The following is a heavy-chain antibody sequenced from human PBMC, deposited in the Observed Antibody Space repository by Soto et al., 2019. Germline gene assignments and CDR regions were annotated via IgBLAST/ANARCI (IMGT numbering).Heavy chain of an antibody. D-gene: IGHD2-21*02. Sequence: QVQLVQSGAEVKKPGASVKVSCKASGYTFTSYGISWVRQAPGQGIEWMGWISAYNGNTNYAQKLQGRVTMTTDTSTSTAYMELRSLRSDDTAVYYCARAYCGGDCYFNWYFDLWGRGTLVTVSS. J-gene: IGHJ2*01. CDR1: GYTFTSYG. V-gene: IGHV1-18*01. CDR2: ISAYNGNT. CDR3: ARAYCGGDCYFNWYFDL.